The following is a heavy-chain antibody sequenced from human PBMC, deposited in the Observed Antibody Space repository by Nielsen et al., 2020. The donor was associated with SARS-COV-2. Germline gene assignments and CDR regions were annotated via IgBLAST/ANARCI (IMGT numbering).Heavy chain of an antibody. CDR1: GYTFTSYA. CDR3: AREAGVATFDY. CDR2: INAGNGNT. J-gene: IGHJ4*02. Sequence: ASVKVSCKASGYTFTSYAMHWVRQAPGQRLEWMVWINAGNGNTKYSQKFQGRVTITRDTSASTAYMELSSLRSEDTAVYYCAREAGVATFDYWGQGTLVTVSS. D-gene: IGHD5-12*01. V-gene: IGHV1-3*01.